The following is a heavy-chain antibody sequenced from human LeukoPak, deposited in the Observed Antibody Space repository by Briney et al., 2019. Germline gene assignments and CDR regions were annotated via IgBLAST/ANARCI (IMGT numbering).Heavy chain of an antibody. V-gene: IGHV1-69*04. D-gene: IGHD3-22*01. CDR1: GGTFRSYA. CDR2: IIPMLSIT. J-gene: IGHJ6*02. Sequence: GASVKVSCKASGGTFRSYAINWVRQATGQGLEWMGRIIPMLSITNYAQKLQGRVTITADKSTNTAYMELSSLRSEDTAVYYCATYNVDYYDTSDGMDVWGRGTTVTVSS. CDR3: ATYNVDYYDTSDGMDV.